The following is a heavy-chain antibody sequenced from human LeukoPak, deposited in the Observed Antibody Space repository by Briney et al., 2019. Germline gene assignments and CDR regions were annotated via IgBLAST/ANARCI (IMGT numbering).Heavy chain of an antibody. D-gene: IGHD6-13*01. CDR1: TFTFSNYW. Sequence: GGSLRLSCAASTFTFSNYWMHWVRQAPGKGLVWVSRINIDGRSISYADSVKGRFTISRDNAKNTLYLQMNSLRAEDTAVYYCVRVPATGTAFDDWGQGTLVTVSS. CDR3: VRVPATGTAFDD. CDR2: INIDGRSI. V-gene: IGHV3-74*01. J-gene: IGHJ4*02.